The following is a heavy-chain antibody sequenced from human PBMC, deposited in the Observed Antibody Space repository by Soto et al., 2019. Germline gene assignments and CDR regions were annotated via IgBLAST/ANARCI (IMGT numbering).Heavy chain of an antibody. CDR2: IKQDGSEK. V-gene: IGHV3-7*01. CDR1: GFTFSSYW. Sequence: PGGSLRLSCAASGFTFSSYWMSWVRQAPGKGLEWVANIKQDGSEKYYVDSVKGRFTISRDNAKNSLYLQMNSLRAEDTAVYYCARDSGYSSSWYFTEGGFDYWGQGTLVTVSS. D-gene: IGHD6-13*01. J-gene: IGHJ4*02. CDR3: ARDSGYSSSWYFTEGGFDY.